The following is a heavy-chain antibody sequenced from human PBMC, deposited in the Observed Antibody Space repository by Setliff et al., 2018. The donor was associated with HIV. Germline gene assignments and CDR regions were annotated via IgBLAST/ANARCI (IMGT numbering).Heavy chain of an antibody. CDR1: GGSIRSFF. J-gene: IGHJ4*02. CDR3: ASGREAVAGALHFDY. V-gene: IGHV4-4*08. CDR2: IYTSGST. D-gene: IGHD6-19*01. Sequence: PSETLSLTCTVSGGSIRSFFWSWIRQPPGKGLEWIGHIYTSGSTNYNPSLKSRVTISLDSSKNQFSLKLSSVTAADTAVYYCASGREAVAGALHFDYWGQGTLVTVSS.